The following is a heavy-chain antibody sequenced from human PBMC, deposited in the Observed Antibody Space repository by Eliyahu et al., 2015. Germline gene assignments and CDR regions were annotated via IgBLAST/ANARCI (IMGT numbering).Heavy chain of an antibody. CDR3: ARIVWWVDV. Sequence: QLQLQESGPGLVKPSETLSITCPVSGGSVSSSGYYWGWIRQPPGKGLEWIGNVYYTGTTYYNPSLKRRVTISVDTSNNQFSLKLTSVTAADTAVYYCARIVWWVDVWGQGTMVTVSS. D-gene: IGHD2-8*02. J-gene: IGHJ3*01. CDR1: GGSVSSSGYY. V-gene: IGHV4-39*01. CDR2: VYYTGTT.